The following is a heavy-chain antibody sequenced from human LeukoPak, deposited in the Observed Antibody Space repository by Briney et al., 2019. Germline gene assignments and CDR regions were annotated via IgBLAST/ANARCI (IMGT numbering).Heavy chain of an antibody. V-gene: IGHV4-4*07. CDR2: IYTSGST. D-gene: IGHD6-13*01. J-gene: IGHJ4*02. CDR1: GDSISSFY. Sequence: KPSETLSLTCTVSGDSISSFYWSWIRQPAGKGLEWIGRIYTSGSTNYNPSLKSRVTMSVDTSKNQFSLKLSSVTAADTAVYYCARNLIPEQLVLNFWGQGTLVTVSS. CDR3: ARNLIPEQLVLNF.